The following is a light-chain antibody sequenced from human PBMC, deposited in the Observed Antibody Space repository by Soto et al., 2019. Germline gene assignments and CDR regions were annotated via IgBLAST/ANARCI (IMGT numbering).Light chain of an antibody. J-gene: IGKJ1*01. Sequence: EGVVTQSPGTLALSPGDRATLSCRASQRISSIYLAWYQQKPALAPRLLIYGTSIRASGIPDRFSGSGSGTDFTLTITSQVFEDYEAYSCQQYGSSHRTSGQGTKV. CDR1: QRISSIY. CDR3: QQYGSSHRT. V-gene: IGKV3-20*01. CDR2: GTS.